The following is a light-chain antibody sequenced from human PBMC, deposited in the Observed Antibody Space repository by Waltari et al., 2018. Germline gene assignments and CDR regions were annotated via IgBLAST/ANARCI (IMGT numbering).Light chain of an antibody. CDR1: QSVHSW. J-gene: IGKJ2*01. CDR3: QQYEGYST. Sequence: DIQMTQSPSTLSASVGDRVTITCRASQSVHSWLAWHQQKPGKAPKLLIYKASTLKSGVPSRFSGSGSATEFTLTISSLQPDDFATYYCQQYEGYSTFGQGTKLEIK. CDR2: KAS. V-gene: IGKV1-5*03.